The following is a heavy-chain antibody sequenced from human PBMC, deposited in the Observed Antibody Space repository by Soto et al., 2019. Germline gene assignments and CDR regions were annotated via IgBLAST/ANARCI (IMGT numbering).Heavy chain of an antibody. CDR2: ISPYTGNT. J-gene: IGHJ6*02. V-gene: IGHV1-18*01. CDR1: SYIFVNYG. D-gene: IGHD3-16*01. CDR3: VMVDNYVTPTPQDV. Sequence: QVQLVQSGDEVKKPGASVKVSCKASSYIFVNYGIAWVRQAPGQGLEWMGWISPYTGNTHSATKIQGRLTMTTDTXXSTAYMDLGSLTSDDTAVYYCVMVDNYVTPTPQDVWGQGTTVTVSS.